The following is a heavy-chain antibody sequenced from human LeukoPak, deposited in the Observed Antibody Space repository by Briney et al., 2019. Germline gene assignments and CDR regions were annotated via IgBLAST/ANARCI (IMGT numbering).Heavy chain of an antibody. CDR1: GFTFSSYW. CDR3: ATNWNYRFDY. Sequence: GGSLRLSCAASGFTFSSYWMSWVRQAPGKGLEWVANIRQDGNEKFHVDSVKGRFTISRDNAENSLYLQMNSLRAEDTAVYYCATNWNYRFDYWGQGTLVAVSS. V-gene: IGHV3-7*01. J-gene: IGHJ4*02. CDR2: IRQDGNEK. D-gene: IGHD1-7*01.